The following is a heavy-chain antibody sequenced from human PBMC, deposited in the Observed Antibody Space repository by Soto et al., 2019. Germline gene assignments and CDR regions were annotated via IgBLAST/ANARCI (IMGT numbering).Heavy chain of an antibody. CDR3: ARVIGTMVRGVECWFDP. CDR2: ISAYNGNT. CDR1: GYTFTSYG. V-gene: IGHV1-18*01. D-gene: IGHD3-10*01. Sequence: QVQLVQSGAEVKKPGASVKVSCTASGYTFTSYGISWVRQAPGQGLEWMGWISAYNGNTNYAQKLQGRVTMTTDTSTSTAYMELRSLRADDTAVYDCARVIGTMVRGVECWFDPWGQGTLVTVSS. J-gene: IGHJ5*02.